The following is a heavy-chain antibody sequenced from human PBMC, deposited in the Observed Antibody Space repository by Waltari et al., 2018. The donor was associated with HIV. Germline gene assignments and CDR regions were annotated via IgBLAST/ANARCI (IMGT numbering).Heavy chain of an antibody. CDR1: GFTFSSYG. J-gene: IGHJ6*02. V-gene: IGHV3-33*01. Sequence: QEQLVESGGGVVQPGRSLRLSCAASGFTFSSYGLHWVRTAPGKGLEWVAVIWYDGNNKYYADSVKGRFTISRDNSKNTLYLQMNSLRAEDTAVYHCARDYVEAVHYGMDVWGQGTMVTVSS. CDR3: ARDYVEAVHYGMDV. D-gene: IGHD2-21*01. CDR2: IWYDGNNK.